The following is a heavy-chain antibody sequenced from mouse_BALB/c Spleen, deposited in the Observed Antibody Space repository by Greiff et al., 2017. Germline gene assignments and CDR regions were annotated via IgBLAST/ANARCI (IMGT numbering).Heavy chain of an antibody. Sequence: QVQLQQPGAELVRPGASVKLSCKASGYTFTSYWMNWVKQRPGQGLEWIGYINPSSGYTNYNQKFKDKATLTADKSSSTAYMQLSSLTSEDSAVYYCARDSSGSYYAMAYWGQGTSVTVSS. V-gene: IGHV1S26*01. J-gene: IGHJ4*01. CDR1: GYTFTSYW. CDR2: INPSSGYT. D-gene: IGHD3-2*01. CDR3: ARDSSGSYYAMAY.